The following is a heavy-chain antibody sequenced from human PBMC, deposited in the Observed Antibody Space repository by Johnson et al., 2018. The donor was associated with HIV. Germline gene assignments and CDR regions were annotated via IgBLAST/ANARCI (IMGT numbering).Heavy chain of an antibody. CDR2: IYSGGTT. Sequence: VQLVESGGGLVHPGGSLRLSCAASGFTVSSNYMNWVRQAPGKGLEWVSVIYSGGTTYYADSVKGRFTISRDNSKNTLYLQMNSLRAEDTAVYYCARGLSSGYSGYAFDIWGQGTMVTVSS. CDR3: ARGLSSGYSGYAFDI. J-gene: IGHJ3*02. V-gene: IGHV3-66*01. D-gene: IGHD3-22*01. CDR1: GFTVSSNY.